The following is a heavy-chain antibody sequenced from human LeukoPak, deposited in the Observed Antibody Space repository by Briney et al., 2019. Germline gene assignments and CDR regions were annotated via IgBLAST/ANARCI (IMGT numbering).Heavy chain of an antibody. J-gene: IGHJ5*02. Sequence: SETLSLTCTVSGGSISSSSYYWGWIRQPPGKGLEWIGSIYYSGSTYYNPSLKSRVTISVDTSKNQFSLKLSSVTAADTAVYYCARGGRGSSGWYRPNWFDPWGQGTLVTVSS. CDR1: GGSISSSSYY. CDR3: ARGGRGSSGWYRPNWFDP. D-gene: IGHD6-19*01. V-gene: IGHV4-39*01. CDR2: IYYSGST.